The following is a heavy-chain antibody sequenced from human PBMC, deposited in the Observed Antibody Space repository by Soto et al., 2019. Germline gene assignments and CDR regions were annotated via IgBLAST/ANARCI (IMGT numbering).Heavy chain of an antibody. D-gene: IGHD3-3*01. CDR1: GGSISSGGYS. J-gene: IGHJ5*02. V-gene: IGHV4-30-2*01. CDR3: AKQVIIDLSDWFDP. Sequence: PSETLSLTCAVSGGSISSGGYSWSWIRQPPGKGLEWIGYIYHSGSTYYNPSLKSRVTISVDRSKNQFSLKLSSVTAADTAVYYCAKQVIIDLSDWFDPWGQGTLVTVSS. CDR2: IYHSGST.